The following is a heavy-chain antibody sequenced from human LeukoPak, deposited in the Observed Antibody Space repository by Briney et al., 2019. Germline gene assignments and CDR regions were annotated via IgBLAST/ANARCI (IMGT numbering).Heavy chain of an antibody. CDR3: ARSPPAPKEFDY. D-gene: IGHD2-2*01. CDR2: IYYSGST. Sequence: SETLSLTCAVPGGSISSHYWSWLRQPPGKGLEWIGYIYYSGSTNSNPSLKSRVTISVDTSKNQFSLRLTSVTAADTAVYYCARSPPAPKEFDYWGQGTLVTVSS. V-gene: IGHV4-59*08. J-gene: IGHJ4*02. CDR1: GGSISSHY.